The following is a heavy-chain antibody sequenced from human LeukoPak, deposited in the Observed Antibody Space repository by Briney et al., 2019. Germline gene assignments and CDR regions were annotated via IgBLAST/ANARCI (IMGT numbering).Heavy chain of an antibody. CDR1: GDSISGYY. V-gene: IGHV4-4*09. D-gene: IGHD3-3*01. J-gene: IGHJ4*02. Sequence: MPSETLSLTCTVSGDSISGYYWSWLRQPPGKGLEWIGYIYISGSTNYNPSLKSRVTISVDTSKNQFSLKLNSVTAADTAVYYCAGGITIFGVVMVWGQGTLVTVSS. CDR3: AGGITIFGVVMV. CDR2: IYISGST.